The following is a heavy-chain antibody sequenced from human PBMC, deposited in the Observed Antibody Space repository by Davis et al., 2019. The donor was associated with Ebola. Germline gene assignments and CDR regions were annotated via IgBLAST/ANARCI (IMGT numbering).Heavy chain of an antibody. Sequence: GESLKISCAASGFTFSRYAMHWVRQAPGKGPEWVSTLGLSADTYYADSVKGRFTISRDNSKNTLHLQMNSLRVEDTAIYYCAKDTSNVWFDVWGQGTMVTVSS. D-gene: IGHD6-19*01. J-gene: IGHJ3*01. CDR3: AKDTSNVWFDV. CDR2: LGLSADT. V-gene: IGHV3-23*01. CDR1: GFTFSRYA.